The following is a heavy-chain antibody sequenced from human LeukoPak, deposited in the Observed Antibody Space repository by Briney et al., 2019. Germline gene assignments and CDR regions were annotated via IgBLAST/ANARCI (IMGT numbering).Heavy chain of an antibody. CDR3: TAGSWFGP. Sequence: AGGPLRLSCAASGFTFSNAWMSWVRQAPGKGLEWVGRIKSKTDGGTTDYGAPVKGRFAISRDDSKNTLYLQMNSLKTEDTAVYYCTAGSWFGPWGQGTLVTVSS. CDR1: GFTFSNAW. CDR2: IKSKTDGGTT. J-gene: IGHJ5*02. V-gene: IGHV3-15*01.